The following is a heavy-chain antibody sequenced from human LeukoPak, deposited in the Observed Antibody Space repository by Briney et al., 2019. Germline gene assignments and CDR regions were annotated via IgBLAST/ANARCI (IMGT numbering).Heavy chain of an antibody. D-gene: IGHD1-14*01. Sequence: SVKISCKASGGTFSSYAISWVRQAPGQGLEWMGGIIPIFGTANYAQKFQGRVTITADESTSTAYMELSSLRSEDTAVYYCARDPREPYYYYGMDVWGQGTTVTVSS. CDR1: GGTFSSYA. CDR2: IIPIFGTA. J-gene: IGHJ6*02. CDR3: ARDPREPYYYYGMDV. V-gene: IGHV1-69*13.